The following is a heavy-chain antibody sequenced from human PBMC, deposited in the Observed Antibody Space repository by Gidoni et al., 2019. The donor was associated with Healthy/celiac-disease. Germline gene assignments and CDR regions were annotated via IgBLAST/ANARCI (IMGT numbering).Heavy chain of an antibody. CDR1: GHTVSSNY. J-gene: IGHJ4*02. CDR2: IYSCGST. CDR3: ARYFTRRGYFDY. Sequence: EVQLVESGGGLVQPGGSLRLPCAASGHTVSSNYMSWSRQAPGKGVEWVSVIYSCGSTYYADSVKGRFTISRDKSKNTLYLQMNSLRAEDTAVYYCARYFTRRGYFDYWGQGTLVTVSS. V-gene: IGHV3-66*01. D-gene: IGHD3-16*01.